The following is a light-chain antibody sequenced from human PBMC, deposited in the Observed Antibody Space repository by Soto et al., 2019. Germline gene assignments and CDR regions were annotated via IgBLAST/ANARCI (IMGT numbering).Light chain of an antibody. V-gene: IGLV1-44*01. CDR1: RSNIGTNP. J-gene: IGLJ3*02. Sequence: QSVLTQPPSPSGTPGQRVTISCSGSRSNIGTNPVNWYQQLPGTAPKLLIYSNQRPSGVPDRFSGSKSGTSASLAISGLQSEDEADYYCAAWDDSLNGWVFGGGTKVTVL. CDR3: AAWDDSLNGWV. CDR2: SN.